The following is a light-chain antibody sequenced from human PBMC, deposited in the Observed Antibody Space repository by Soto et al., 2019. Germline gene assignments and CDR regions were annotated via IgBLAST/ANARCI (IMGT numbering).Light chain of an antibody. CDR1: QTIRTF. Sequence: IQVTRSPESLAASFGDRFTITCRASQTIRTFLSWYQQKSGKAPKVLIYYASTLQSGVPSRFSGSGYGTDLTLTINSMQPEDFATYYCQQSYNAHRTFGGGTTV. CDR2: YAS. CDR3: QQSYNAHRT. J-gene: IGKJ4*01. V-gene: IGKV1-39*01.